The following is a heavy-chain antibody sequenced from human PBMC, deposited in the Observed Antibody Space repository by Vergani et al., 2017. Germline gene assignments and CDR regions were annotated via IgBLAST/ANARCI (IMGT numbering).Heavy chain of an antibody. CDR2: IYSGGST. CDR1: GFTVSSNY. V-gene: IGHV3-53*01. J-gene: IGHJ6*02. Sequence: EVQLVESGGGLIQPGGSLRLSCAASGFTVSSNYMSWVRQAPGKGLGWVSVIYSGGSTYYADSVKGRFTISRDNSKNTLYLQMNSLRAEDTAVYYCARDLPPNYYGMDVWGQGTTVTVSS. CDR3: ARDLPPNYYGMDV.